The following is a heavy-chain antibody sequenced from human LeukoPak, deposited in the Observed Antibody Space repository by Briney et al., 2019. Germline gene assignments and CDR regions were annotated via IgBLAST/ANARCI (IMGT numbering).Heavy chain of an antibody. V-gene: IGHV3-48*03. Sequence: GGSLRLSCAASGFTFSSYEMNWVRQAPGEGLEWVSYISSSGSTIYYADSVKGRFTISRDNAKNSLYLQMNSLRAEDTAVYYCARALVVVAALDYWGQGTLVTVSS. CDR3: ARALVVVAALDY. D-gene: IGHD2-15*01. CDR2: ISSSGSTI. CDR1: GFTFSSYE. J-gene: IGHJ4*02.